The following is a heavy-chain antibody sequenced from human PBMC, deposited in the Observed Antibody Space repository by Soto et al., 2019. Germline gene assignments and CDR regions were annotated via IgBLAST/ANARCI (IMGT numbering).Heavy chain of an antibody. CDR1: GIVFSDY. D-gene: IGHD3-16*01. J-gene: IGHJ5*02. Sequence: QVQLVESGGGLVKPGGSLRLSCAASGIVFSDYMSWVRQAPGKGLEWLSYISGSGRTIYSADSVKGRFTISRDNATNSLDLQMNNVRTEDTAVYYCARLPFPWGWFDPWGRGTLVTVSS. CDR3: ARLPFPWGWFDP. CDR2: ISGSGRTI. V-gene: IGHV3-11*01.